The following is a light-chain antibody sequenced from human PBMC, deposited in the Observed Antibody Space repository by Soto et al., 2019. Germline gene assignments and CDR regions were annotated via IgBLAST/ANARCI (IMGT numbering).Light chain of an antibody. J-gene: IGKJ1*01. CDR2: GAS. V-gene: IGKV3-15*01. CDR3: HQYGSSWT. CDR1: QSVSSN. Sequence: EIVMTQSPATLSVSPGERATLSCRASQSVSSNLAWYQQKPGQAPRLLIYGASTRATGIPARFSGSGSGTEFTLTISRLEPEDFAVYYCHQYGSSWTFGQGTKVEIK.